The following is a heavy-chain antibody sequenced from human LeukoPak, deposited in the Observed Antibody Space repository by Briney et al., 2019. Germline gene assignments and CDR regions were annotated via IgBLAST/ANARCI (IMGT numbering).Heavy chain of an antibody. CDR2: ISGSSSTI. V-gene: IGHV3-48*04. CDR3: ARELYYYDSSGYYPTHYGMDV. Sequence: GRSLRLSCAASGFTFSSYSMNWVRQAPGKGLEWLSYISGSSSTIYYADSVKGRFTISRDNAKNSLYLQMNSLRAEDTAVYYCARELYYYDSSGYYPTHYGMDVWGQGTTVTVSS. D-gene: IGHD3-22*01. J-gene: IGHJ6*02. CDR1: GFTFSSYS.